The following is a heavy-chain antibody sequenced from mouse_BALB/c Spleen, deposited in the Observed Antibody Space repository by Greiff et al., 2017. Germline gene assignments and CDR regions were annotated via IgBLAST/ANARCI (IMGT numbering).Heavy chain of an antibody. CDR2: IDPANGNT. J-gene: IGHJ2*01. Sequence: EVQLQQSGAALVKPGASVKLSCTASGFNIKDTYMHWVKQRPEQGLEWIGRIDPANGNTKYDPKFQGKATITADTSSNTAYLQLSSLTSEDTAVYYCASFDGYYVDDGGKGTTLTVSS. CDR3: ASFDGYYVDD. D-gene: IGHD2-3*01. CDR1: GFNIKDTY. V-gene: IGHV14-3*02.